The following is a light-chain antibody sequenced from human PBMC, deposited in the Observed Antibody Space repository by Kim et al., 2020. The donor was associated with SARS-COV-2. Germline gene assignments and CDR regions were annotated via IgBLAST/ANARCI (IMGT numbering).Light chain of an antibody. Sequence: QSITISCTGTSSDVGGYNYVSWYQQHPGKVPKLMIYDVSNRPSGVSNRFSGSKSGNTASLTISGLQAEDEADYYCSSYTSNSTLYVFGTGTKVTVL. CDR2: DVS. CDR1: SSDVGGYNY. CDR3: SSYTSNSTLYV. V-gene: IGLV2-14*03. J-gene: IGLJ1*01.